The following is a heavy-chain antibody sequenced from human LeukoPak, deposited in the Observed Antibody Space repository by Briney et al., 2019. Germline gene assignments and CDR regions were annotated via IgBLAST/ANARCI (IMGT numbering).Heavy chain of an antibody. CDR3: AKNADRGAYCRGGSCYPHYYYYMDV. CDR1: GITFSSYG. V-gene: IGHV3-23*01. J-gene: IGHJ6*03. Sequence: GGSLRLSCAASGITFSSYGMSWVRQVPGKGLEWVSSISHTGGSPYYADSVKGRFTVSRDNSKNTLYLQMNSLTVEDTAIYYCAKNADRGAYCRGGSCYPHYYYYMDVWGTGTTVTISS. D-gene: IGHD2-15*01. CDR2: ISHTGGSP.